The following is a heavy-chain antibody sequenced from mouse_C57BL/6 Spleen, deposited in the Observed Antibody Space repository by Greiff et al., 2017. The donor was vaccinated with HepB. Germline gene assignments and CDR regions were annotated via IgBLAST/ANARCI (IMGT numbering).Heavy chain of an antibody. CDR1: GYTFTSYW. D-gene: IGHD2-4*01. CDR2: IHPSDSDT. Sequence: QVQLQQPGAELVKPGASVKVSCKASGYTFTSYWMHWVKQRPGQGLEWIGRIHPSDSDTNYNQKFKGKATLTVDKSSSTAYMQLRSLTSEDSAVYYCAMSYDYDERYYLDYWGQGTTLTVSS. V-gene: IGHV1-74*01. J-gene: IGHJ2*01. CDR3: AMSYDYDERYYLDY.